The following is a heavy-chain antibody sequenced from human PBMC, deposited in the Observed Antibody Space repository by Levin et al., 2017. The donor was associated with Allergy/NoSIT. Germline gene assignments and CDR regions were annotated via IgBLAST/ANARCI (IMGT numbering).Heavy chain of an antibody. Sequence: GGSLRLSCKASGYTFTSYYMHWVRQAPGQGLEWMGIINPSGGSTSYAQKFQGRVTMTRDTSTSTVYMELSSLRSEDTAVYYCARAQSSKFAGYNLGYWGQGTLVTVSS. CDR2: INPSGGST. J-gene: IGHJ4*02. D-gene: IGHD5-24*01. CDR1: GYTFTSYY. CDR3: ARAQSSKFAGYNLGY. V-gene: IGHV1-46*01.